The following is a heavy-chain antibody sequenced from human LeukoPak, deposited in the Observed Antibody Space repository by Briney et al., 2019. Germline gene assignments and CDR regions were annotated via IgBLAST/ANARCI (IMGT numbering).Heavy chain of an antibody. V-gene: IGHV3-21*01. J-gene: IGHJ4*02. Sequence: PGGSLRLSCAASGFTFSSYSMNWVRQAPGKGLEWVSSISSSSSYIYYADSVKGRFTISRDNAKNMLYLQMNSLRPEDTATYYCARTGSSRDFDYWGQGTQVTVSS. D-gene: IGHD6-13*01. CDR3: ARTGSSRDFDY. CDR2: ISSSSSYI. CDR1: GFTFSSYS.